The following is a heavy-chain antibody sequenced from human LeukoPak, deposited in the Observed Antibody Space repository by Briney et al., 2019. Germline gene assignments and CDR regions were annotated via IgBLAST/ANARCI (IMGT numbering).Heavy chain of an antibody. CDR1: GGSISSYY. D-gene: IGHD4-23*01. J-gene: IGHJ4*02. Sequence: SETLSLTCTVSGGSISSYYWSWIRQPPGKGLEWIGYIYYSGSTNYNPSLKSRVTISVDTSKNQFSLRLSSVTAADTAVYYCATYDYGGNDYWGQGTLVTVSS. CDR3: ATYDYGGNDY. V-gene: IGHV4-59*01. CDR2: IYYSGST.